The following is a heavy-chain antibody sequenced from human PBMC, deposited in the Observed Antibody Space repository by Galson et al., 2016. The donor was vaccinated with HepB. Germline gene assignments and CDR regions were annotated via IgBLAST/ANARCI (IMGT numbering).Heavy chain of an antibody. J-gene: IGHJ4*02. D-gene: IGHD2-21*01. Sequence: SLRLSCAASGFTFNNYGMTWVRQPPGKGLEVVSSISRSGDSTDYADSVKGRFTISRDNAKNTLHLQMNSLRAEDTAVYYCVRALGGGDDYWCQGTLVTVSS. V-gene: IGHV3-23*01. CDR1: GFTFNNYG. CDR2: ISRSGDST. CDR3: VRALGGGDDY.